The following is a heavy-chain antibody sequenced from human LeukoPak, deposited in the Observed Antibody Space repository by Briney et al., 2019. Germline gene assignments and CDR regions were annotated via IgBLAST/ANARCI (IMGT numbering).Heavy chain of an antibody. V-gene: IGHV3-20*03. D-gene: IGHD1-14*01. CDR1: GFTFXDXX. J-gene: IGHJ3*01. CDR3: GSFGVSPAIHF. Sequence: PGGSXXLXXXXXGFTFXDXXXRXVRXXXGXGXXWGSGINWRGPSKVYADSVKGGFTISRDNAKNCMYVQMNSLRAEDTALYYCGSFGVSPAIHFWGQGTMVTVSS. CDR2: INWRGPSK.